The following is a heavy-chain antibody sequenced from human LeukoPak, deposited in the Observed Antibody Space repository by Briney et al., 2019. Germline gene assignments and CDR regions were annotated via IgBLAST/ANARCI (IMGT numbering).Heavy chain of an antibody. CDR3: AGGRYLPPFDI. J-gene: IGHJ3*02. V-gene: IGHV4-30-2*01. CDR2: IYHSGST. Sequence: SETLSLTCTVSGGSISSGSYSWSWIRQPPGKGLEWIGYIYHSGSTYYNPSLKSRVTISVDRSKNQFSLKLSSVTAADTAVYYCAGGRYLPPFDIWGQGTMVTVSS. D-gene: IGHD1-1*01. CDR1: GGSISSGSYS.